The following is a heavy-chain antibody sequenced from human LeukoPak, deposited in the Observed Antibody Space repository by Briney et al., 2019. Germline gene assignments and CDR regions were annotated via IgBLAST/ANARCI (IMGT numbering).Heavy chain of an antibody. D-gene: IGHD6-19*01. V-gene: IGHV3-33*08. Sequence: GGSLRLSCASSGFTFSFYWMHRVRQAPGKGLEWVAVIWYDGSNKYYADSVKGRFTISRDNSKNTLYLQMNSLRAEDTAVYYCARDDVAVTGALDFWGQGTLVTVSS. CDR2: IWYDGSNK. CDR3: ARDDVAVTGALDF. CDR1: GFTFSFYW. J-gene: IGHJ4*02.